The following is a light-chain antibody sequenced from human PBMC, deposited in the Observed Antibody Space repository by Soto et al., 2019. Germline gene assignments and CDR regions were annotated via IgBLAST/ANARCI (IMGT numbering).Light chain of an antibody. CDR1: QSVSSSY. V-gene: IGKV3-20*01. CDR3: QQYGSSHPLT. CDR2: GAS. J-gene: IGKJ4*01. Sequence: EIVLTQSPGTLSLSPGERATLSCRASQSVSSSYLAWYQQKPGQAPRLLIYGASSRATSMPDRFSCSGSGKEFALTISRLEPEEFAVYFCQQYGSSHPLTFGGGTKVEIK.